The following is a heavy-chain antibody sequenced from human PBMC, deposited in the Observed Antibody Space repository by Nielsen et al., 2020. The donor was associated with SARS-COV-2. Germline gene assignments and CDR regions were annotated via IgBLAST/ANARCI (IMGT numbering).Heavy chain of an antibody. V-gene: IGHV3-33*01. D-gene: IGHD5-18*01. J-gene: IGHJ6*02. CDR3: ARMRRGYSYGYGHYYYYGMDV. Sequence: LSLTCAASGFTFSSYGMHWVRQAPGKGLEWVAVIWYDGSNKYYADSVKGRFTISRDNSKNTLYLQMNSLRAEDTAVYYCARMRRGYSYGYGHYYYYGMDVWGQGTTVTVSS. CDR2: IWYDGSNK. CDR1: GFTFSSYG.